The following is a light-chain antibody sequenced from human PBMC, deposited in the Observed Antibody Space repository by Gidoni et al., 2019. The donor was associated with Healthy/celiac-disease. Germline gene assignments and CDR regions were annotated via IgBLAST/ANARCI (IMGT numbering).Light chain of an antibody. Sequence: EIVLTQSPGTLSLSPGERATRSCRASQSVSSSYLAWYQQKPGQAPRLLIYGASSRATGIPDRFSGSGSGTDFTLTISRLEPEDFAVYYCQQYGSSPRYTFGQXTKLEIK. CDR3: QQYGSSPRYT. CDR1: QSVSSSY. CDR2: GAS. J-gene: IGKJ2*01. V-gene: IGKV3-20*01.